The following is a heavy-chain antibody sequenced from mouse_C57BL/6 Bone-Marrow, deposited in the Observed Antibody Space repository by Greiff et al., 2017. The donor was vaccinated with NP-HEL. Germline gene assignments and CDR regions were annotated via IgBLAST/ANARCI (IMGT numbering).Heavy chain of an antibody. CDR3: ARRYFAY. CDR1: GFTFSSYG. CDR2: ISSGGSYT. V-gene: IGHV5-6*01. Sequence: EVQLQQSGGDLVKPGGSLKLSCAASGFTFSSYGMSWVRQTPDKRLEWVATISSGGSYTYYPDSVKGRFTISRDNANNTLYLQMSSLKAEDTAMYYCARRYFAYWGQGTLVTVSA. J-gene: IGHJ3*01.